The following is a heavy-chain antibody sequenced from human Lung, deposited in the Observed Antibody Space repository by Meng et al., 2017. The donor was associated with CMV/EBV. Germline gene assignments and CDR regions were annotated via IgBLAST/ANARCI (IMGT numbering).Heavy chain of an antibody. D-gene: IGHD6-19*01. Sequence: QVQQQDTVPGLVKPSQTLSLTCTVSGGSISSRSFYWNWSRQPAGKGLEWIGRLYATGSTNYNPSLESRATISVDTSKNQFSLRLDSVTAADMAVYYCARGPYSTGWCDFWGQGSLVTVSS. CDR3: ARGPYSTGWCDF. CDR1: GGSISSRSFY. CDR2: LYATGST. V-gene: IGHV4-61*02. J-gene: IGHJ4*02.